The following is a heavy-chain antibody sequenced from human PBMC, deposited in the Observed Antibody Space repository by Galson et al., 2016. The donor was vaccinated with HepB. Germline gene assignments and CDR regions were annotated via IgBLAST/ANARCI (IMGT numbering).Heavy chain of an antibody. CDR1: GGSISNYY. J-gene: IGHJ4*02. D-gene: IGHD4-17*01. V-gene: IGHV4-59*01. Sequence: VSGGSISNYYWSWFRQPPGKGPEWIGQTYYSGYTNYSPSLKSRVTISLDSSQNQISPRVRSVTAADTAVYYCARALRGTTSFFEYWGQGVLVTVSS. CDR3: ARALRGTTSFFEY. CDR2: TYYSGYT.